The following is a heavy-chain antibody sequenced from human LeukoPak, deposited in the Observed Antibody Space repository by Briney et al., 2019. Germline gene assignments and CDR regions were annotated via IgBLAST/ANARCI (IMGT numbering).Heavy chain of an antibody. Sequence: PGGSLRLSCAASGFTFSSYAMTWVRQTPGKGLDWVADISESGGNTYYADSVKGRFTISRDNSKNTLYLQMNSLRAEDTAVYYCAKAAVGATLRDYYCYMDVWGKGTTVTISS. CDR2: ISESGGNT. CDR1: GFTFSSYA. J-gene: IGHJ6*03. CDR3: AKAAVGATLRDYYCYMDV. V-gene: IGHV3-23*01. D-gene: IGHD1-26*01.